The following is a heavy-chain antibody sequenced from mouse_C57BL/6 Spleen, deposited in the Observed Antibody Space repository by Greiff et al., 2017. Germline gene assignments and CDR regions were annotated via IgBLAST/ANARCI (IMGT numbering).Heavy chain of an antibody. Sequence: QVQLKESGAELVKPGASVKLSCKASGYTFTEYTIHWVKQRSGQGLEWIGWFYPGSGSIKYNEKFKDKATLTADKSSSTVYMELSRLTSEDSAVYFCARHEEAYYPNGDDAMDYWGQGTSGTVSS. J-gene: IGHJ4*01. CDR3: ARHEEAYYPNGDDAMDY. CDR2: FYPGSGSI. CDR1: GYTFTEYT. V-gene: IGHV1-62-2*01. D-gene: IGHD4-1*01.